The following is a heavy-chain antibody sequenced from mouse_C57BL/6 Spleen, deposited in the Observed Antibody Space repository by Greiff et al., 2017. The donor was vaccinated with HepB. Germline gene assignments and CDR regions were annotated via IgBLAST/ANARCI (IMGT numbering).Heavy chain of an antibody. Sequence: QVQLKQPGAELVMPGASVKLSCKASGYTFTSYWMHWVKQRPGQGLEWIGEIDPSDSYTNYNQKFKGKSTLTVDKSSSTAYMQLSSLTSEDSAVYYCARDSNSFDYWGQGTTLTVSS. CDR1: GYTFTSYW. J-gene: IGHJ2*01. V-gene: IGHV1-69*01. CDR3: ARDSNSFDY. CDR2: IDPSDSYT. D-gene: IGHD2-5*01.